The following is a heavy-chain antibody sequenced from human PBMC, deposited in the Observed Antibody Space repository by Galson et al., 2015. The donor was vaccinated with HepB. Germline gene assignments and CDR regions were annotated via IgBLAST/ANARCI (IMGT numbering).Heavy chain of an antibody. CDR3: ASSQGPIDTSSGGKYYYYYYYMDV. J-gene: IGHJ6*03. D-gene: IGHD6-6*01. CDR2: IVPIFGTA. Sequence: SVKVSCKASGGTFSTYAISWVRQAPGQGLEWMGGIVPIFGTANYAQKFQGRVTITADESTNTAYMELSSLRSEDTAVYYCASSQGPIDTSSGGKYYYYYYYMDVWGKGTTVTVSS. V-gene: IGHV1-69*13. CDR1: GGTFSTYA.